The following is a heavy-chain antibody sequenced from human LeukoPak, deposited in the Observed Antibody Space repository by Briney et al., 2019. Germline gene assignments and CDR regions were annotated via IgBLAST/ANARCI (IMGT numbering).Heavy chain of an antibody. CDR2: IYPVDSDT. J-gene: IGHJ3*02. CDR3: ARPANYDILTGYHNDAFDI. Sequence: GESLKISCKGSGYSFTSYWIGWVRQMPGKGLEWMGIIYPVDSDTRYSPSFQGQVTISADKSISTAYLQWSSLKASDTAMYYCARPANYDILTGYHNDAFDIWGQGTMVTVSS. V-gene: IGHV5-51*01. D-gene: IGHD3-9*01. CDR1: GYSFTSYW.